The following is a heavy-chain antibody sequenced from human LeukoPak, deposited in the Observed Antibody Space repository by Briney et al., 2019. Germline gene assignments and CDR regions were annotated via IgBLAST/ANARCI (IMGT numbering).Heavy chain of an antibody. CDR2: IYYSGST. V-gene: IGHV4-39*07. CDR3: ARALGYCSGGSCYGLDAFDI. J-gene: IGHJ3*02. Sequence: SETLSLTCAVSGGSLSTTSWWVWLRQPPGKGLEWIGSIYYSGSTYYNPSLKSRVTISVDTSKNQFSLKLSSVTAADTAVYYCARALGYCSGGSCYGLDAFDIWGQGTMVTVSS. CDR1: GGSLSTTSW. D-gene: IGHD2-15*01.